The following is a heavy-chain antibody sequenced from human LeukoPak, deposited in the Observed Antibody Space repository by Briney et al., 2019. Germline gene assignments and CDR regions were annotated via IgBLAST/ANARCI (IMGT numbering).Heavy chain of an antibody. CDR3: ARDPSYDFWSGYYTGYFDY. D-gene: IGHD3-3*01. V-gene: IGHV1-2*02. Sequence: ASVKVSCKASGYTLTGYYMHWVRQAPGQGLEWMGWINPNSGGTNYAQKFQGRVTMTRDTSISTAYMELSRLRSDDTAVYYCARDPSYDFWSGYYTGYFDYWGQGTLVTVSS. CDR1: GYTLTGYY. J-gene: IGHJ4*02. CDR2: INPNSGGT.